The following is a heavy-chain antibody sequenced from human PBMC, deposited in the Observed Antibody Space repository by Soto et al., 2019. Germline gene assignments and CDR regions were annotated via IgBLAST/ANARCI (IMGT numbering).Heavy chain of an antibody. CDR1: RFRFSDYY. J-gene: IGHJ4*02. V-gene: IGHV3-11*01. CDR2: ISTSGSTK. CDR3: XXGSGSSYFDY. Sequence: QAQLVESGGGLVKPGGSLRLSCATSRFRFSDYYMSWIRQAPGKGLESIAYISTSGSTKYYADSVKGRLTISRDNAKXXXXXXXXXXXXXXXXXXXXXXGSGSSYFDYWGRGTLVTVSS.